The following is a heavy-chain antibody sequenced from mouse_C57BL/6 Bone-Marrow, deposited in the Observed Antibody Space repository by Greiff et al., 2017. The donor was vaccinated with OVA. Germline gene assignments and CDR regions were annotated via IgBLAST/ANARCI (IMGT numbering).Heavy chain of an antibody. D-gene: IGHD4-1*01. CDR3: ARHGTGTDYYAMDY. CDR1: GFTFSDYY. V-gene: IGHV5-12*01. J-gene: IGHJ4*01. Sequence: EVQLVESGGGLVQPGGSLKLSCAASGFTFSDYYMYWVRQTPEKRLEWVAYISNGGGSTYYPDTVKGRFTISRDNAKNTLYLPMSRLKSEDTAMYYCARHGTGTDYYAMDYWGQGTSVTVSS. CDR2: ISNGGGST.